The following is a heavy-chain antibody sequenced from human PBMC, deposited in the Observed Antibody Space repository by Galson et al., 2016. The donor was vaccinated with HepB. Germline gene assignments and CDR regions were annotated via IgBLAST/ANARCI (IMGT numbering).Heavy chain of an antibody. J-gene: IGHJ4*02. D-gene: IGHD2/OR15-2a*01. CDR2: DSMDGRRK. CDR1: GFTFSNYG. V-gene: IGHV3-30*03. CDR3: ARRHEYCPPVGCSVDY. Sequence: SLRLSCAASGFTFSNYGMHWVRQAPGKGLEWVAADSMDGRRKFYADSVKGRFTISRDNSNSMLFLRMSSLRADDTAVYYCARRHEYCPPVGCSVDYWGQGTLVPVSS.